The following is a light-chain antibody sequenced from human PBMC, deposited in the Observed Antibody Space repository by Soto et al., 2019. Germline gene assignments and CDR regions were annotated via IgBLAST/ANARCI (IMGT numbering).Light chain of an antibody. V-gene: IGLV1-40*01. CDR1: SSNIGAGYG. Sequence: QSVLTQPPSVSGAPGQRVTISCTGSSSNIGAGYGVHWYQQLPGTAPKLLIYANNNRPSGVPDRFSGPKSVTSASLAITGLQAEDEADYYCQSYDSSLSGSRVFGTGTKVTVL. J-gene: IGLJ1*01. CDR2: ANN. CDR3: QSYDSSLSGSRV.